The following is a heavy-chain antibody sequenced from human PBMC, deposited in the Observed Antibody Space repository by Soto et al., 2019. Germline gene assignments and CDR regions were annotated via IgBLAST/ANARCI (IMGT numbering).Heavy chain of an antibody. CDR1: GYTFTSYD. CDR3: ARDGTYYDYIWGSYRKYAFDI. D-gene: IGHD3-16*02. Sequence: ASVKVSCKASGYTFTSYDINWVRQATGQGLEWMGWMNPNSGNTGYAQKFQGRVTMTRNTSISTAYMELSSLRSEDTAVYYCARDGTYYDYIWGSYRKYAFDIWGQGTMVTVSS. CDR2: MNPNSGNT. V-gene: IGHV1-8*01. J-gene: IGHJ3*02.